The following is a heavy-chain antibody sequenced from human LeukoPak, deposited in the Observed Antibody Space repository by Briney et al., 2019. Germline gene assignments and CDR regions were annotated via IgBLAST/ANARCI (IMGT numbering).Heavy chain of an antibody. V-gene: IGHV1-2*02. CDR2: INPNSGGT. Sequence: PGGSLRLSCAASGFTFSSYGMHWVRQAPGQGLEWMGWINPNSGGTNYAQKFQGRVTMTRDTSISTAYMELSRLRSDDTAVYYCARDPTDKTYYSKVTNSVNWFDPWGQGTLVTVSS. CDR1: GFTFSSYG. CDR3: ARDPTDKTYYSKVTNSVNWFDP. J-gene: IGHJ5*02. D-gene: IGHD2/OR15-2a*01.